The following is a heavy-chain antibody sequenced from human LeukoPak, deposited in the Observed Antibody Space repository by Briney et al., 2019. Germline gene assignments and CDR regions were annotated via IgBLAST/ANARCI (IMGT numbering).Heavy chain of an antibody. J-gene: IGHJ3*02. Sequence: NPSETLSLTCTVSGGSISSYYWSWIRQPPGKGLEWIGYIYYSGSTNYNPSLKSRVTISVDTSKNQFSLKLSSVTAADTAVYYCARVGTYYYDPCAFDIWGQGTMVTVSS. V-gene: IGHV4-59*01. D-gene: IGHD3-22*01. CDR2: IYYSGST. CDR3: ARVGTYYYDPCAFDI. CDR1: GGSISSYY.